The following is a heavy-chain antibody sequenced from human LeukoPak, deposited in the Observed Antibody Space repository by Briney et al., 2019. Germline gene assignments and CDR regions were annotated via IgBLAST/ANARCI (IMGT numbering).Heavy chain of an antibody. J-gene: IGHJ4*02. CDR2: IIPIFGTA. D-gene: IGHD4/OR15-4a*01. CDR1: GGTFSSYV. V-gene: IGHV1-69*05. CDR3: ASGRGARGDYFDY. Sequence: ASVKDSCKASGGTFSSYVISWVRQATGQGLDWMGRIIPIFGTANYAQKFQDRVTLTMDGSTSTDYMELSSLRSEDTAVYYCASGRGARGDYFDYWGQGTLVTVSS.